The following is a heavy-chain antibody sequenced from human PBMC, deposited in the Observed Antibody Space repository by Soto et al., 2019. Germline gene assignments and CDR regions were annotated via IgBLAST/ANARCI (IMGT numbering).Heavy chain of an antibody. CDR1: GFRFSSYA. CDR3: AKYPFSGATAAYFDL. V-gene: IGHV3-23*01. Sequence: GGSLRLSCAASGFRFSSYAMSWVRQAPGKGLEWVSAISGSGGSTYYADSVKGRFTISRDNSKNTLYLQMNSLRAEDTAVYYCAKYPFSGATAAYFDLWGRGTLVTVSS. D-gene: IGHD1-26*01. CDR2: ISGSGGST. J-gene: IGHJ2*01.